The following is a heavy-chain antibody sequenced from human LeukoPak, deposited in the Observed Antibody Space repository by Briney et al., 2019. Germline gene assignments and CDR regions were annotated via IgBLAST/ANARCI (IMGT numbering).Heavy chain of an antibody. CDR2: INHSGTT. CDR1: GGSFSVYY. Sequence: SDTLTLTCTVYGGSFSVYYWSWIRQPPGKGLEGIGEINHSGTTNYNPSLKRRITISVDTSKNQLSLKLSSVTAADTAVNYCATRRRGYNCVDDWGQGTLVTVS. J-gene: IGHJ4*02. CDR3: ATRRRGYNCVDD. D-gene: IGHD5-24*01. V-gene: IGHV4-34*01.